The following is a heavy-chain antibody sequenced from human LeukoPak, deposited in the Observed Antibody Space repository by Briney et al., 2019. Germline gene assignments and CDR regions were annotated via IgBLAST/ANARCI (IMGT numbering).Heavy chain of an antibody. CDR1: GFTFSSYE. V-gene: IGHV3-48*03. J-gene: IGHJ4*02. Sequence: GGSLRLSCAASGFTFSSYEMNWVRQAPGKGLEWVSYISSSGSTIYYADSVKGRFTISRDNAKNSLYLQMNSLRAEDTAVYYCARGDLWFGELLGFDYWGQGTLVTASS. D-gene: IGHD3-10*01. CDR3: ARGDLWFGELLGFDY. CDR2: ISSSGSTI.